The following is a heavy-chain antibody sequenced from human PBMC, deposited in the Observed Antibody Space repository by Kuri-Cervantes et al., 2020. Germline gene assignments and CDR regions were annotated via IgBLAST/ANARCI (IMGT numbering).Heavy chain of an antibody. D-gene: IGHD3-10*01. CDR3: AREGSTVYYYYYYGMDV. V-gene: IGHV4-61*01. CDR2: IYYSGST. J-gene: IGHJ6*02. CDR1: GGSVSSGSYY. Sequence: SETLSLTCTVSGGSVSSGSYYWSWIRQPPGKGLEWIGYIYYSGSTNYNPSLKSRVTISVDTSKNQFSLKLSSVTAADTAVYYCAREGSTVYYYYYYGMDVWGQGTTVTVSS.